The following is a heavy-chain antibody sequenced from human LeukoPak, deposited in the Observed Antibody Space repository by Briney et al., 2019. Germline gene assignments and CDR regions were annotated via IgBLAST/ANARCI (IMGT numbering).Heavy chain of an antibody. D-gene: IGHD2-15*01. Sequence: GASVKVSCRASGGTFSSYAISWVRQAPGQGLEWMGGIIPVFGTANYAQKFQGRVTITADESTSTAYMGLSSLRSEDTAVYYCARDRVVGLGIDNAFDIWGHGTMVTVSS. CDR1: GGTFSSYA. J-gene: IGHJ3*02. V-gene: IGHV1-69*13. CDR2: IIPVFGTA. CDR3: ARDRVVGLGIDNAFDI.